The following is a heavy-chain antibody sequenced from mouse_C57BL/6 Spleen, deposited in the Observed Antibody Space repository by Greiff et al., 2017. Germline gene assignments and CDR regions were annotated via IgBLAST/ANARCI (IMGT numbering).Heavy chain of an antibody. Sequence: VQLQQSGPELVKPGASVKISCKASGYAFSSSWMNWVKQRPGKGLEWIGRIYPGDGDTNYNGKFKGKATLTADKSSSTAYMQLSSLTSEDYAVYFCATYDYDLYYYAMDYWGQGTSVTVSS. V-gene: IGHV1-82*01. D-gene: IGHD2-4*01. J-gene: IGHJ4*01. CDR3: ATYDYDLYYYAMDY. CDR2: IYPGDGDT. CDR1: GYAFSSSW.